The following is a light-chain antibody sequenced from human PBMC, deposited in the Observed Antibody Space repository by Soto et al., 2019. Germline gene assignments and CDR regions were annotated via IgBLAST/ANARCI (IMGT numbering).Light chain of an antibody. J-gene: IGKJ4*01. CDR2: GAA. CDR3: QQYGRSPPTLT. V-gene: IGKV3-20*01. Sequence: EIVLTQSPGTLSLSPGERATLSCRASQTVYSSYLAWYQQKPGQAPRLLIYGAASRATGIPDRFSGSASGTYLTLTISRLEPEDVAVYYCQQYGRSPPTLTFGGGTKVEIK. CDR1: QTVYSSY.